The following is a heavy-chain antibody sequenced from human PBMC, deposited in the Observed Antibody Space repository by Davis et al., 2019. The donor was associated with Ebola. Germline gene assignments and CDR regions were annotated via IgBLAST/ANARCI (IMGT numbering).Heavy chain of an antibody. D-gene: IGHD6-19*01. J-gene: IGHJ4*02. CDR1: GFTFSSYA. V-gene: IGHV3-23*01. Sequence: GESLKISCAASGFTFSSYAMSWVRQAPGKGLEWVSTISGSGGSTYYADSVKGRFTISRDNSKNTLYLQMNSLRAEDTAVYYCARQGQWLGFDYWGQGTLVTVSS. CDR2: ISGSGGST. CDR3: ARQGQWLGFDY.